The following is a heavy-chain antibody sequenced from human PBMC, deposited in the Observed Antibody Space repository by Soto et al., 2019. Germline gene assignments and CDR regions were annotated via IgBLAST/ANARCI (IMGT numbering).Heavy chain of an antibody. J-gene: IGHJ6*02. CDR1: GGSISSGDYY. Sequence: QVQLQESGPGLVKPSQTLSLTCTVSGGSISSGDYYWSWIRQPPGKGLEWIGYIYYSGSTYYNPSLKSRFTISVDTSKNQFSLKQSSVTAADTAVYYCARANYYYNVHYYYGMDVWGQGTTVTVSS. V-gene: IGHV4-30-4*01. CDR3: ARANYYYNVHYYYGMDV. CDR2: IYYSGST. D-gene: IGHD3-22*01.